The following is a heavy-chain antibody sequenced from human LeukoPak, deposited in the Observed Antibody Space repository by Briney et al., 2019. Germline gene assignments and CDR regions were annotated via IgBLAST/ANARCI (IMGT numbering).Heavy chain of an antibody. Sequence: SETLSLTCTVSGGSISSYYWSWIRQPPGKGLEWIGYIYYSGSTNYNPSLKSRVTISVDTSKNQFSVKLSSVTAADTAVYYCARNVRLGSGELSFAPFKNWFDPWGQGTLVTVSS. V-gene: IGHV4-59*12. J-gene: IGHJ5*02. CDR2: IYYSGST. D-gene: IGHD3-16*02. CDR1: GGSISSYY. CDR3: ARNVRLGSGELSFAPFKNWFDP.